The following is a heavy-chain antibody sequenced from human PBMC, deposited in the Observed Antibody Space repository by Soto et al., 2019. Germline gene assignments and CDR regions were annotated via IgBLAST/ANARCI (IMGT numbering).Heavy chain of an antibody. CDR1: GFTFISYS. V-gene: IGHV3-21*01. CDR3: TRHWLATREFDY. D-gene: IGHD1-26*01. Sequence: GGSLRLSCAASGFTFISYSMNWVRQAPGKGLEWVSSISSSSGHIYYADSLKGRFTISRDNAKNSLYLQMNSLRAEDTAVYYCTRHWLATREFDYWGQGTQVTVSS. J-gene: IGHJ4*02. CDR2: ISSSSGHI.